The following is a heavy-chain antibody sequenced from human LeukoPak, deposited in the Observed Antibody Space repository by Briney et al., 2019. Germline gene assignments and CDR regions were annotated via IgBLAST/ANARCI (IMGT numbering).Heavy chain of an antibody. CDR2: NNHSGST. D-gene: IGHD3-10*01. CDR1: GGSFSGYY. V-gene: IGHV4-34*01. CDR3: ARGLNYYYGSGSYGGQEYNWFDP. Sequence: SETLSLTCAVYGGSFSGYYWSWIRQPPGKGLEWIGENNHSGSTNYNPSLKSRVTISVDTSKNQFSLKLSSVTAADTAVYYCARGLNYYYGSGSYGGQEYNWFDPWGQGTLVTVSS. J-gene: IGHJ5*02.